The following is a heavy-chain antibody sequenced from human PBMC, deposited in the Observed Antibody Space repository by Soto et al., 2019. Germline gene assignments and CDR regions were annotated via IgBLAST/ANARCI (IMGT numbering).Heavy chain of an antibody. V-gene: IGHV4-39*01. D-gene: IGHD5-18*01. CDR3: ARHDVSYGQYTWFDP. CDR2: IYYSGST. J-gene: IGHJ5*02. CDR1: GGSISSSRYY. Sequence: SETLSLTCTVSGGSISSSRYYWGWIRQPPGKGLEWIGSIYYSGSTYYNPSLKSRVTISVDTSKNQFSLKLSSVTAADTAVYYCARHDVSYGQYTWFDPWGQGTLVTVSS.